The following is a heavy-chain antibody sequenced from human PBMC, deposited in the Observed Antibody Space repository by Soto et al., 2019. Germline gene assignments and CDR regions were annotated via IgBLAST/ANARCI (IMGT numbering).Heavy chain of an antibody. CDR3: ARSPPSYCGGDCYSAGSFDY. CDR2: ISSSGSTI. Sequence: QVQLVESGGGLVKPGGSLRLSCAASGFTFSDYYMSWIRQAPGKGLEWVSYISSSGSTIYYADSVKGRFTISRDNAKNSLYLPMNSLRAEDTAVYYCARSPPSYCGGDCYSAGSFDYWGQGTLVTVSS. V-gene: IGHV3-11*01. CDR1: GFTFSDYY. D-gene: IGHD2-21*01. J-gene: IGHJ4*02.